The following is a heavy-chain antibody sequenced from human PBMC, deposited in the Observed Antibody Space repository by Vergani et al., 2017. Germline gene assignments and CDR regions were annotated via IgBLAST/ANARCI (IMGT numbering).Heavy chain of an antibody. CDR2: ISYDGSNK. J-gene: IGHJ4*02. D-gene: IGHD4-17*01. Sequence: QVQLVESGGGVVQPGRSLRLSCAASGFTFSSYGMHWVRQAPGKGLEWVAVISYDGSNKYYADSVKGRFTISRDNSKNTLYLQMNSLRAEDTAVSYCAKEGNYGDYYFDYWGQGTLVTVSS. CDR1: GFTFSSYG. CDR3: AKEGNYGDYYFDY. V-gene: IGHV3-30*18.